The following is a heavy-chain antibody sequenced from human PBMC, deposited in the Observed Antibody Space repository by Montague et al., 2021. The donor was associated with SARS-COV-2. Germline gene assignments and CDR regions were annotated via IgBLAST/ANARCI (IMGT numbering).Heavy chain of an antibody. CDR2: ISDSGGST. J-gene: IGHJ4*02. D-gene: IGHD3-22*01. V-gene: IGHV3-23*01. CDR1: GFTFSSYA. Sequence: SLRLSCAASGFTFSSYAMSWVRQAPGKGLEWVSGISDSGGSTYYADSVKGRFTISRDNSKNTLYLQMNSLRAEDTAVYYCAKGGERITMIVVVITLADFDYWGQGTLGTVSS. CDR3: AKGGERITMIVVVITLADFDY.